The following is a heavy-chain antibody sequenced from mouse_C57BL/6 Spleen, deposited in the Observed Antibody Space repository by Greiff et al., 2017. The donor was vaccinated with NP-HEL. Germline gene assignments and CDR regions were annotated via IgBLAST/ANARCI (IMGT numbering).Heavy chain of an antibody. Sequence: EVQLQQSGPVLVKPGASVKMSCKASGYTFTDYYMNWVKQSHGKSLEWIGVINPYNGGTSYNQKFKGKATLTVDKSSSTAYMELNSLTSEDSAVYYGARYYGTSMDYWGQGTSVTVSS. CDR2: INPYNGGT. J-gene: IGHJ4*01. CDR1: GYTFTDYY. V-gene: IGHV1-19*01. D-gene: IGHD2-1*01. CDR3: ARYYGTSMDY.